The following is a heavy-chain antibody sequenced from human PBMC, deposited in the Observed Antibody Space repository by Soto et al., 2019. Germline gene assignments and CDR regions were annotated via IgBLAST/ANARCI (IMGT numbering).Heavy chain of an antibody. Sequence: SVKVSCKASGGTFSSYAISWVRQAPGQGLEWMGGIIPIFGTANYAQKFQGRVTITADESTSTAYMELSSLRSEDTAVYYCERGADGRYSGYVSIYWGQGTLVTVSS. J-gene: IGHJ4*02. CDR1: GGTFSSYA. CDR2: IIPIFGTA. CDR3: ERGADGRYSGYVSIY. D-gene: IGHD5-12*01. V-gene: IGHV1-69*13.